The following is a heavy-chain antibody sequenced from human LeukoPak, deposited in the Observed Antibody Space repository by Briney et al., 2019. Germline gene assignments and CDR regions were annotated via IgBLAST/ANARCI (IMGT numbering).Heavy chain of an antibody. D-gene: IGHD3-3*01. CDR1: GYSISSGYY. CDR2: IYHSGST. CDR3: ARSHYDFWSGEFDY. J-gene: IGHJ4*02. V-gene: IGHV4-38-2*02. Sequence: PSETLSLTCTVSGYSISSGYYWGWIRQPPGKGLEWIGSIYHSGSTYYNPSLKSRVTISVDTSKNQFSLKLSSVTAADTAVYYCARSHYDFWSGEFDYWGQGTLVTVSS.